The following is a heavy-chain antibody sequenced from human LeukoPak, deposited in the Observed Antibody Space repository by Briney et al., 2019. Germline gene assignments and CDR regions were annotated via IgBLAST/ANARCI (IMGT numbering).Heavy chain of an antibody. J-gene: IGHJ5*02. CDR1: DFTFSTYA. CDR3: AKSVFSAVAGTAPGA. Sequence: GGSPRLSCAASDFTFSTYAMSWVRQAPGKGLEWVSTISGGGDATYYADSVKGRFTISRDNSKNTLYLQMNSLRAEDTAVYYCAKSVFSAVAGTAPGAWGQGTLVTVSS. CDR2: ISGGGDAT. V-gene: IGHV3-23*01. D-gene: IGHD6-19*01.